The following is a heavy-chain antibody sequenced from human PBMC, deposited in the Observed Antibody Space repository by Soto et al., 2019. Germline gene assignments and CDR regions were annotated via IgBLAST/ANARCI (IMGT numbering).Heavy chain of an antibody. D-gene: IGHD6-6*01. CDR2: ISGSGGTT. CDR3: AKDRNSSSSSSYGMGV. V-gene: IGHV3-23*01. Sequence: EVQLLESGGGLVQSGESLRLSCAASGITFSSYTMTWVRQAPGKGLEWVSSISGSGGTTYYTDSAKGRFTISRDNAKNALYLHMNSLRAEDTAIYYCAKDRNSSSSSSYGMGVWGQGTTVTVSS. J-gene: IGHJ6*02. CDR1: GITFSSYT.